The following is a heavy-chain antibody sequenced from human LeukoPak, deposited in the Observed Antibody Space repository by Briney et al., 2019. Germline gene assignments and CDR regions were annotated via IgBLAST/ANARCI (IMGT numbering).Heavy chain of an antibody. Sequence: SETLSLTCAVYGGSFSDYYWSWIRQPPGKGLEWIGEINHSGSTNYNPSLKSRVTISVDTSKKQFSLRLSSVTAADTAVYYCARWVGTTTGNFDYWGQGTLVTVSS. CDR2: INHSGST. V-gene: IGHV4-34*01. J-gene: IGHJ4*02. CDR3: ARWVGTTTGNFDY. CDR1: GGSFSDYY. D-gene: IGHD1-26*01.